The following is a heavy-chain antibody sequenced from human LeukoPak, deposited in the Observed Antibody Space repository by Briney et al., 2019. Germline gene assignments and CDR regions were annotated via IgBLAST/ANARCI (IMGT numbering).Heavy chain of an antibody. Sequence: SETLSLTCTVSGGSISSGGYYWSWIRQHPGKGLEWIGHIYYSGSTYYNPSLKSRVTISVDTSKNQFSLKLSSVTAADTAVYYCARGGQLLYDWFDPRGQGTLVTVSS. D-gene: IGHD2-2*02. CDR1: GGSISSGGYY. CDR2: IYYSGST. CDR3: ARGGQLLYDWFDP. J-gene: IGHJ5*02. V-gene: IGHV4-31*03.